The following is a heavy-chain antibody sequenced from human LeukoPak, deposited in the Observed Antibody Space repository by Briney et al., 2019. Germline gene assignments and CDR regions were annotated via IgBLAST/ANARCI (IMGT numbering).Heavy chain of an antibody. J-gene: IGHJ6*03. Sequence: GGSLRLSCAASGFAFSSYSMNWVRQAPGKGLEWVSSISSSSSYIYYADSVKGRFTISRDNAKNSLYLQMNSLRAEDTAVYYCHYGSGSYSAYYMDVWGKGTTVTISS. V-gene: IGHV3-21*01. D-gene: IGHD3-10*01. CDR2: ISSSSSYI. CDR3: HYGSGSYSAYYMDV. CDR1: GFAFSSYS.